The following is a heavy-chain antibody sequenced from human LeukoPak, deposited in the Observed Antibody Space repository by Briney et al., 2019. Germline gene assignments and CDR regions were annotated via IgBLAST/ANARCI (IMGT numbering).Heavy chain of an antibody. CDR3: ASRCSGGSCSLRAGDDI. V-gene: IGHV3-11*06. J-gene: IGHJ3*02. CDR1: GLTFSDYY. D-gene: IGHD2-15*01. CDR2: SSGSGTST. Sequence: PGGSLRLSCEASGLTFSDYYMSWVRQAPGKGLEWISYSSGSGTSTHYADSVKGRFTISRDNAKNSLYLQMNSLRAEDTAVYYCASRCSGGSCSLRAGDDIWGQGTMVTVSS.